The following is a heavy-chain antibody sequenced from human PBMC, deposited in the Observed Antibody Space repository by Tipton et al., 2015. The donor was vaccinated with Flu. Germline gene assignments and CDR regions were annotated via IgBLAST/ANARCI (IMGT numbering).Heavy chain of an antibody. J-gene: IGHJ4*01. CDR3: ARLPRHYGDYPLDY. CDR2: IFATGTA. CDR1: GEPFGTHY. D-gene: IGHD4-17*01. Sequence: TLSLTCTVSGEPFGTHYWTWFRQPAGERLEWIGRIFATGTAIYNPSLRSRVTMSVDTSKNQFSLNLTSVTAADTAVYYCARLPRHYGDYPLDYWGPGIMVTVSS. V-gene: IGHV4-4*07.